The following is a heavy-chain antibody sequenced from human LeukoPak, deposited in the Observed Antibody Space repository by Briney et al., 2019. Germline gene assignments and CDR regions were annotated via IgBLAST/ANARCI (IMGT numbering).Heavy chain of an antibody. D-gene: IGHD3-22*01. V-gene: IGHV3-23*01. CDR1: GLTFSSYG. J-gene: IGHJ4*02. CDR2: ITGTGGTT. CDR3: AKRGYYYDSSAYYYFDY. Sequence: GGSLRLSCAASGLTFSSYGMSWVRQAPGKGLEWVSTITGTGGTTYYADSVKGRFTISRDNSTDTLYLQMNSLRAEDTAVYYCAKRGYYYDSSAYYYFDYWGQGTLVTVSS.